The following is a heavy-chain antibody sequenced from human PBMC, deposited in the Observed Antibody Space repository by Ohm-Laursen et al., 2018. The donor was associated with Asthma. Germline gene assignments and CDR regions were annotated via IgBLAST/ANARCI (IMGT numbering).Heavy chain of an antibody. J-gene: IGHJ6*02. D-gene: IGHD4-11*01. Sequence: SLRLSCSASGFTFSSNAMHWVRQAPGKGLEWVAVISKDGSNKYYAESVKGRFTISRDNSMNTLYVQMNSLRAEDTAVYYCARDKTVTTVYYYYYGMDVWGQGTTVTVSS. CDR3: ARDKTVTTVYYYYYGMDV. V-gene: IGHV3-30-3*01. CDR2: ISKDGSNK. CDR1: GFTFSSNA.